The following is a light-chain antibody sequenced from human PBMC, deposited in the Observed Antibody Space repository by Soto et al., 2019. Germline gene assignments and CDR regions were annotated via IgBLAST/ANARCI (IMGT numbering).Light chain of an antibody. Sequence: DIQLTQSPSFLSASIGDRVTITCRASQDISSYLAWYQQKPGKAPKLLIYAASTLQSGVPSRFSGSGSGTEFTLTISSLQPEDFATYYCQQLNSYPLTFGPGTKVDI. CDR3: QQLNSYPLT. J-gene: IGKJ3*01. CDR1: QDISSY. V-gene: IGKV1-9*01. CDR2: AAS.